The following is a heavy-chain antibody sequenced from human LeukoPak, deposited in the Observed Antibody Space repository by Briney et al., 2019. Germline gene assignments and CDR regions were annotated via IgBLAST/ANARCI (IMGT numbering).Heavy chain of an antibody. D-gene: IGHD5-24*01. CDR2: IKEDGTET. CDR3: AKEGRSLQTY. Sequence: GGSLRLSCAASGFMVSSNWMSWVRLAPGKGLEWVANIKEDGTETYYVDSVKGRFTISRDNAKNSLYLQMNSLRVEDTAVYYCAKEGRSLQTYWGQGTLVTVSS. J-gene: IGHJ4*02. V-gene: IGHV3-7*03. CDR1: GFMVSSNW.